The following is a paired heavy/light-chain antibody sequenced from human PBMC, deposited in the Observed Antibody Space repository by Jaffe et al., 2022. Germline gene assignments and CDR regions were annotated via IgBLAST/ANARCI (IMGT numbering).Heavy chain of an antibody. CDR3: ATYLEGHGGEGH. CDR2: TYTNGNI. V-gene: IGHV4-61*02. D-gene: IGHD2-21*01. Sequence: QVQLQESGPGLVMPSQTLSLTCTVSGDSISSAGYHWCWIRQPAGKGLEWIGHTYTNGNIKYNPSLKSRVSISLDMSKNQLSLHLTSVTAADTAVYYCATYLEGHGGEGHWGQGTLVTVSS. CDR1: GDSISSAGYH. J-gene: IGHJ4*02.
Light chain of an antibody. CDR2: KVS. CDR3: QQFNSYFWT. Sequence: DIQMIQSPSTLSASVGDRVTITCRASQDLNNWLAWFQQKPGKAPKLLIYKVSNLESGVPSRFSGSGSGTEFTLTISSLQPDDFATYYCQQFNSYFWTFGQGTKVDMK. V-gene: IGKV1-5*03. J-gene: IGKJ1*01. CDR1: QDLNNW.